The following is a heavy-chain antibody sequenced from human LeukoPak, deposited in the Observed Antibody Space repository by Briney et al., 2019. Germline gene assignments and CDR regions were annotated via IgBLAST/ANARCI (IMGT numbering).Heavy chain of an antibody. J-gene: IGHJ4*02. V-gene: IGHV3-53*01. CDR3: ARVASDSSGWYHFDH. CDR2: FYSGGGST. Sequence: WGSLRLSCAASGFTVSSTCMGWVRQAPGKGLEWVSFFYSGGGSTYYADSVKGRFTISRDNSKSTLYLEMNSLRAEDTAMYYCARVASDSSGWYHFDHWGQGTLVAVSS. CDR1: GFTVSSTC. D-gene: IGHD6-19*01.